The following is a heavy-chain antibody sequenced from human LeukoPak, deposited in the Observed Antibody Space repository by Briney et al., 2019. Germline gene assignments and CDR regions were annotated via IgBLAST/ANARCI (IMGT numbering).Heavy chain of an antibody. D-gene: IGHD3-22*01. CDR2: TYYGGNT. J-gene: IGHJ6*02. V-gene: IGHV4-31*03. CDR3: ARGHRVDYYDSSGYDYYYYYGMDV. CDR1: GGSISRGGDY. Sequence: SQTLSLTCTVSGGSISRGGDYWTWIRQHPGKGLEWIGNTYYGGNTYYNPSLKSRGTISIDTSKNQFSLKLTSVTAADTAVYYCARGHRVDYYDSSGYDYYYYYGMDVWGQGTTVTVSS.